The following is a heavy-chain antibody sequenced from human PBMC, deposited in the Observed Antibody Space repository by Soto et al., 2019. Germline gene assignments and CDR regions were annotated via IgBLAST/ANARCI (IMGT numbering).Heavy chain of an antibody. CDR2: ISSSSSYI. Sequence: GGSLRLSCAASGFTFSSYSMNWVRQAPGKGLEWVSSISSSSSYIYYADSVKGRFTISRDNAKNSLYLQMNSLRAEDTAVYYCVKDIVATTYYFDYWGQGTLVTVSS. CDR3: VKDIVATTYYFDY. J-gene: IGHJ4*02. CDR1: GFTFSSYS. V-gene: IGHV3-21*01. D-gene: IGHD5-12*01.